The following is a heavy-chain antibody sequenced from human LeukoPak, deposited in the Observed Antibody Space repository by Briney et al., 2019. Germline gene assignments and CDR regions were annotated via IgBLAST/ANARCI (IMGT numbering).Heavy chain of an antibody. D-gene: IGHD4-17*01. CDR3: ARDGYGDYVGAFDI. CDR2: INPNSGGT. CDR1: GYTFTGYY. V-gene: IGHV1-2*02. J-gene: IGHJ3*02. Sequence: ASVKVSCKASGYTFTGYYMHWVRQAPGQGLERMGWINPNSGGTNYAQKFQGRVTMTRDTSISTAYMELSRLRSDDTAVYYCARDGYGDYVGAFDIWGQGTMVTVSS.